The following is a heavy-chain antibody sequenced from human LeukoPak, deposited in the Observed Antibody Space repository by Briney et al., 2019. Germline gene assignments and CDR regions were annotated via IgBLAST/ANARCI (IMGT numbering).Heavy chain of an antibody. CDR3: ARGRGYCSSGSCYKGSTNGAFDI. Sequence: PGRSLRLSCAASGFTFSSYGIHWVRQAPGKGLEWVAIIWYDGSNKYYADSVKGRFTVSRDNSKDTLYLQMDSLSAEDTAVYYCARGRGYCSSGSCYKGSTNGAFDIWGQGTMVTVSS. CDR1: GFTFSSYG. J-gene: IGHJ3*02. V-gene: IGHV3-33*01. CDR2: IWYDGSNK. D-gene: IGHD2-2*02.